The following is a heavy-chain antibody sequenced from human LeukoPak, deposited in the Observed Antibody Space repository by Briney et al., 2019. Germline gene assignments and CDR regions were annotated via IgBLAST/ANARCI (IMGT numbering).Heavy chain of an antibody. CDR2: LYYSGIT. J-gene: IGHJ4*02. V-gene: IGHV4-30-4*01. Sequence: PSETLSLTCTVSGASISSDDSYWTWIRQPPGKGLEWIGFLYYSGITYYTPSLKSRVTMSMDTSKNQFSLKLTSVTAADTAVYYCANGGSYYPFDYWGQGTLVTVSS. D-gene: IGHD1-26*01. CDR1: GASISSDDSY. CDR3: ANGGSYYPFDY.